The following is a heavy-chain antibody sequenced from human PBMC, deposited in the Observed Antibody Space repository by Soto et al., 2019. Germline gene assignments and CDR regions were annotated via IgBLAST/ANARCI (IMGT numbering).Heavy chain of an antibody. CDR3: ARDRGSSSWKLWHYFDY. Sequence: PSETLCLTCTVSGGSISSGDYYWSWIRQLPGKGLEWIGYIYYSGSTNYNPSLKSRVTISVDTPKNQFSLKLSSVTAADTAVYYCARDRGSSSWKLWHYFDYWGQGTLVTVSS. V-gene: IGHV4-61*08. J-gene: IGHJ4*02. CDR1: GGSISSGDYY. D-gene: IGHD6-13*01. CDR2: IYYSGST.